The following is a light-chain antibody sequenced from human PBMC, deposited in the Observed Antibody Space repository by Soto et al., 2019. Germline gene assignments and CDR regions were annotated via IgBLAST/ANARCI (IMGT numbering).Light chain of an antibody. CDR2: GAS. V-gene: IGKV3-20*01. J-gene: IGKJ4*01. CDR3: QQYVRSPLT. Sequence: IVLTQSPGTLSLSPGERATLSCRASRTVSSSYLAWYQQKAGQAPRLLIYGASSRATGIPDRFSGSGSGTDFTLSISRLEPEDVAVYYCQQYVRSPLTFGGGTKVEIK. CDR1: RTVSSSY.